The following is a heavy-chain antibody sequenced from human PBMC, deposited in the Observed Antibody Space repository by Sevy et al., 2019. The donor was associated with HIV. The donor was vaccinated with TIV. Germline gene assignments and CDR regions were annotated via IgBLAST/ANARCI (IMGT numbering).Heavy chain of an antibody. Sequence: GGSLRLSCAASGFMFSNHAMSWVRQAPGKGLEWLSSISGRSGVTTYYANSVNGRFTISRDNYQNTLFLQLSRLRAEDTAIYYCAKDLLTVAGNFDYWGQGTLVTVSS. D-gene: IGHD6-19*01. CDR2: ISGRSGVTT. J-gene: IGHJ4*02. CDR3: AKDLLTVAGNFDY. CDR1: GFMFSNHA. V-gene: IGHV3-23*01.